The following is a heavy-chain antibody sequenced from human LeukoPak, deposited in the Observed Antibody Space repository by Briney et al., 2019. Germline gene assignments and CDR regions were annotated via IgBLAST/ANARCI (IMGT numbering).Heavy chain of an antibody. CDR2: IYPGDSDT. CDR1: GYSFTSYW. V-gene: IGHV5-51*01. Sequence: GGSLKISCKGSGYSFTSYWIGWVRQMPGKGLEWMGIIYPGDSDTRYSPSFQGQVTISADKSISTAYLQWSSLKASDTAMYYCARQSGSYPAFDAFDIWGQGTMVTVSS. J-gene: IGHJ3*02. D-gene: IGHD1-26*01. CDR3: ARQSGSYPAFDAFDI.